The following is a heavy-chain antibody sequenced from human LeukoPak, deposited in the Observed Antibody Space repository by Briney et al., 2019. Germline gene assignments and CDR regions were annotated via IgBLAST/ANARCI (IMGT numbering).Heavy chain of an antibody. CDR3: AKVPRQHDNWFDP. CDR1: GSTFSSYS. J-gene: IGHJ5*02. Sequence: GGSLRLSCAASGSTFSSYSMYWVRQAPGKGLEWVSYISSSSSTIYYADSVKGRFTISRDNAKNSLYLQMNSLRAEDTAVYYCAKVPRQHDNWFDPWGQGTLVTVSS. V-gene: IGHV3-48*01. CDR2: ISSSSSTI. D-gene: IGHD6-13*01.